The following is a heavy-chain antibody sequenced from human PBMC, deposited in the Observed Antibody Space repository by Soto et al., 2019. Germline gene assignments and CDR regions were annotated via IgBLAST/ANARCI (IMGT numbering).Heavy chain of an antibody. CDR2: ISYDGSNK. J-gene: IGHJ4*02. V-gene: IGHV3-30-3*01. CDR1: GFTFSSYA. CDR3: AREPGIAVAGLDY. D-gene: IGHD6-19*01. Sequence: QVQLVESGGGVVQPGRSLRLSCAASGFTFSSYAMHWVRQAPGKGLEWVAVISYDGSNKYYADSVKGRFTISRDNSKNTLYLQMSSLRAEDTAVYYCAREPGIAVAGLDYWGQGTLVTVSS.